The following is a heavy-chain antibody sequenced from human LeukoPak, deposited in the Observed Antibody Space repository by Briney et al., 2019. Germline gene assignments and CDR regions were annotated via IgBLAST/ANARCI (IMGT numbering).Heavy chain of an antibody. D-gene: IGHD3-3*01. CDR1: GFTFSSYG. CDR3: AREATYYDFWSGEGWFDP. CDR2: IWYDGSNK. J-gene: IGHJ5*02. V-gene: IGHV3-30*19. Sequence: GGPLRLSCAASGFTFSSYGIHWVRQAPGKGLEWVAVIWYDGSNKYYADSVKGRFTISRDNSKNTLYLQMNSLRAEDTAVYYCAREATYYDFWSGEGWFDPWGQGTLVTVSS.